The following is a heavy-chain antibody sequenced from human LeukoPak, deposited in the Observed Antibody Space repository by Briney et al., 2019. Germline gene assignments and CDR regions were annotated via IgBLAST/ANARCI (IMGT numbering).Heavy chain of an antibody. CDR3: ARSNRGTSWFDP. D-gene: IGHD1-26*01. J-gene: IGHJ5*02. Sequence: ASVKVSCKASGYTFTGYYMHWVRQAPGQGLKWMGWINPNSGGTNYAQKFQGRVTMTRDTSISTAYMELSRLRSDDTAVYYCARSNRGTSWFDPWGQGTLVTVSS. CDR1: GYTFTGYY. V-gene: IGHV1-2*02. CDR2: INPNSGGT.